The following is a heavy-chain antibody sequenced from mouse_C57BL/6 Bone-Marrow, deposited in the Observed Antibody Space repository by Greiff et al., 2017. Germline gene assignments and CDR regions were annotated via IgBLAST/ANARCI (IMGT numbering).Heavy chain of an antibody. CDR2: INPSTGGT. J-gene: IGHJ4*01. CDR3: ARGGWDRYYYAMDY. CDR1: GYSFTGYY. Sequence: VQLQQSGPELVKPGASVKISCKASGYSFTGYYMNWVKQSPEKSLEWIGEINPSTGGTTYNQKFKAKATLTVDKSSSTAYMQLKSLTSEDSAVYYCARGGWDRYYYAMDYWGQGTSVTVSS. V-gene: IGHV1-42*01. D-gene: IGHD3-3*01.